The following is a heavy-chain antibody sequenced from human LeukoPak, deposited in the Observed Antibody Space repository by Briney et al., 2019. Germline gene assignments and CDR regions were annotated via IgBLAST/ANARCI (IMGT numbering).Heavy chain of an antibody. Sequence: ASVKVSCKASGYSFSTHWMHWVRQAPGQGLEWMGIINPSGGFTSYAQKLQGRVTVTRDMSTSTAYMEMRSLRSDDTAVYYCARDGHRRHHYDSSGREYAFDIWGQGTMVTVSS. V-gene: IGHV1-46*01. D-gene: IGHD3-22*01. J-gene: IGHJ3*02. CDR1: GYSFSTHW. CDR2: INPSGGFT. CDR3: ARDGHRRHHYDSSGREYAFDI.